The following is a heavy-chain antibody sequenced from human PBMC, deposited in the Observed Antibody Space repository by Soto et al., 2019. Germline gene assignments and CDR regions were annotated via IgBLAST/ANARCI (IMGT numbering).Heavy chain of an antibody. Sequence: QVQLVDSGGGVVQPGRSLRLSCAASGFTFSSYARHWVRQAPGKGLEWVAVISYDGSNKYYADSVKGRFTISSDNSKNTLYLQMNSLRAEDTAVYYCASEQLAVLRGVLDYWGQGTLVTVSS. V-gene: IGHV3-30-3*01. J-gene: IGHJ4*02. CDR2: ISYDGSNK. D-gene: IGHD1-1*01. CDR3: ASEQLAVLRGVLDY. CDR1: GFTFSSYA.